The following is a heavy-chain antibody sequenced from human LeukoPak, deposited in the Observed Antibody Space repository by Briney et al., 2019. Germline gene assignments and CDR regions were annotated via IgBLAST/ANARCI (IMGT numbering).Heavy chain of an antibody. D-gene: IGHD2-2*01. CDR3: ARDGSWSSISYSEY. J-gene: IGHJ4*02. CDR1: GYTFTGYY. CDR2: INPNSGDT. Sequence: ASVKVSCKASGYTFTGYYIHWVRQAPGQGLEWMGWINPNSGDTKYEQRFQGRVTMTRDTSISTAYMELTRLRSDDAAVYFCARDGSWSSISYSEYWGQGTLVTVSS. V-gene: IGHV1-2*02.